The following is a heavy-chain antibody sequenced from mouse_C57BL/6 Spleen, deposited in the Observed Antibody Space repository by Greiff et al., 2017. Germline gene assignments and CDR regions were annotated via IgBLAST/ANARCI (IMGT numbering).Heavy chain of an antibody. V-gene: IGHV1-80*01. CDR3: AHYGYDGYYAMDY. J-gene: IGHJ4*01. D-gene: IGHD2-2*01. CDR1: GYAFSSYW. CDR2: IYPGDGDT. Sequence: VQLQESGAELVKPGASVKISCKASGYAFSSYWMNWVKQRPGKGLEWIGQIYPGDGDTNYNGKFKGKATLTADKSSSTAYMQLSSLTSEDSAVYFCAHYGYDGYYAMDYWGQGTSVTVSS.